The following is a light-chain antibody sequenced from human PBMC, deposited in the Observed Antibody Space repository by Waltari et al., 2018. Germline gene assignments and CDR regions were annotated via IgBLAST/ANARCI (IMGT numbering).Light chain of an antibody. V-gene: IGLV1-44*01. J-gene: IGLJ3*02. CDR1: SSNIGSNT. Sequence: QSVLTQPPSASGTPGQRVTISCSGSSSNIGSNTVNWYQQLPGTAPKLLIYNNDQRPSGVPARFSGSKSGTSASLAISGLQSEDEADYYCAAWDDSLHGWVFGGGTKLTVL. CDR3: AAWDDSLHGWV. CDR2: NND.